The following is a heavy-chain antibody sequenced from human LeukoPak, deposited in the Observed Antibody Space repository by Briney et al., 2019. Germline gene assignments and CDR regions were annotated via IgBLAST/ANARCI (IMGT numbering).Heavy chain of an antibody. J-gene: IGHJ6*03. CDR1: GYSFTSYW. V-gene: IGHV5-51*01. D-gene: IGHD3-10*01. CDR2: IYPGDSDT. CDR3: ARVGLGITMVRGPKKKVDYYYYMDV. Sequence: GESLKISCKGSGYSFTSYWIGWVRQMPGKGLEWMGIIYPGDSDTRYSPSFQGQVTISADKSISTAYLQWSSLKASDTAMYYCARVGLGITMVRGPKKKVDYYYYMDVWGKGTTVTVSS.